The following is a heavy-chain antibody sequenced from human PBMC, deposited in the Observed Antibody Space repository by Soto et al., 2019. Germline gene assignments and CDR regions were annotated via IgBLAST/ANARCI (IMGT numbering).Heavy chain of an antibody. V-gene: IGHV5-51*01. CDR1: GCSFTSYW. Sequence: PGESLKISCKGSGCSFTSYWIGWVRQMPGKGLEWMGIIYPGDSDTRYSPSFQGQVTISADKSISTAYLQWSSLKASDTAMYYCARPPLGVVVNAIRSFDYWGQGTLVTVSS. D-gene: IGHD2-21*01. CDR3: ARPPLGVVVNAIRSFDY. J-gene: IGHJ4*02. CDR2: IYPGDSDT.